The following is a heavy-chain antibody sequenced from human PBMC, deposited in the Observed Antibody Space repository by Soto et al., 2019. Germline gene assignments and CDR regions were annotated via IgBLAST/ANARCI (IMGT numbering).Heavy chain of an antibody. D-gene: IGHD3-10*01. Sequence: PGGSLRLSCAASGFAFSNAWINWVRQAPGKGLEWVGRIKSKTDGGTTDFAAPVRGRFAISRDDSKNMVYMQMNSLKTEDTAVYYCTTYSYITIIVVRFYYWGHGTLVPVSS. CDR3: TTYSYITIIVVRFYY. CDR2: IKSKTDGGTT. V-gene: IGHV3-15*07. CDR1: GFAFSNAW. J-gene: IGHJ4*01.